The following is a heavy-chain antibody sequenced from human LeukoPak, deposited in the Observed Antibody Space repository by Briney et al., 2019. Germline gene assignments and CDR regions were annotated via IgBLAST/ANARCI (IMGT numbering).Heavy chain of an antibody. CDR2: IRYDESNK. D-gene: IGHD3-22*01. CDR1: GFTFNSYG. V-gene: IGHV3-30*02. J-gene: IGHJ4*02. CDR3: AKLGLDSSGSY. Sequence: GGSLRPSCAASGFTFNSYGMHWVRQAPGKGLEWVAFIRYDESNKHFADSVKGQFTISRDNSKNTLYLQMNSLRPEDTAVYYCAKLGLDSSGSYWGQGTLVTVSS.